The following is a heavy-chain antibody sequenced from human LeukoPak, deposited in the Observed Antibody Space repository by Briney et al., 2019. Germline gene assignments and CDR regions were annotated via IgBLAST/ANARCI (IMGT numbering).Heavy chain of an antibody. J-gene: IGHJ4*02. Sequence: GRSLRLSCAASGFTFSSYGMHWVRQAPGKGLEWVAVIWYDGSNKYYADSVKGRFTISRDNSKNTLYLQMNSLRAEDTAVYYCAMESWNRGFDYWGQGTLVTVSS. CDR2: IWYDGSNK. D-gene: IGHD1-1*01. V-gene: IGHV3-33*01. CDR1: GFTFSSYG. CDR3: AMESWNRGFDY.